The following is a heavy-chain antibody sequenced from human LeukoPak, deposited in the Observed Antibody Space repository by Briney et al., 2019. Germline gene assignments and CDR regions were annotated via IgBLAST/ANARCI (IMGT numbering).Heavy chain of an antibody. D-gene: IGHD6-19*01. CDR1: GLTVTSNY. CDR2: IYSGGDT. Sequence: GGSLRLSCVASGLTVTSNYMSWVRQAPGKGLQWVSDIYSGGDTFYADSVKGRFIISRHNSKSTLYLQMNSLRAEDTAVYYCARASHTSGWRGAFDIWGHGTMVTVSS. J-gene: IGHJ3*02. CDR3: ARASHTSGWRGAFDI. V-gene: IGHV3-53*04.